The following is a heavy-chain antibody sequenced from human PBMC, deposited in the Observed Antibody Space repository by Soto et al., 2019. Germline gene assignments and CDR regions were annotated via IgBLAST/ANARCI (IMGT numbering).Heavy chain of an antibody. CDR2: IIPILGIA. J-gene: IGHJ4*02. Sequence: QVQLVQSGAEVKKPGSSVKVSCKASGGTFSSYTISWVRQAPGQGLEWMGRIIPILGIANYAQKFQGRVTITADKSTSTANMELSSLRSEDKAVYYCASIAVAGTGLDYWGQGTLVTVSS. CDR1: GGTFSSYT. D-gene: IGHD6-19*01. CDR3: ASIAVAGTGLDY. V-gene: IGHV1-69*02.